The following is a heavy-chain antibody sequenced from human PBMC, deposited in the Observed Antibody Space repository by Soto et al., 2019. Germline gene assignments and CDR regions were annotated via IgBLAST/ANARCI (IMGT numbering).Heavy chain of an antibody. CDR3: ARAPVGFGVVYSVGAFDI. D-gene: IGHD3-3*01. V-gene: IGHV4-59*01. CDR2: IYYSGST. CDR1: GGSIRSYY. J-gene: IGHJ3*02. Sequence: TLSLTCTVSGGSIRSYYWSWIRQPPGKGLEWIGYIYYSGSTNYNPSLKSRVTISVDTSKNQFSLKLSSVTAADTAVYYCARAPVGFGVVYSVGAFDIWGQGTVVTVSS.